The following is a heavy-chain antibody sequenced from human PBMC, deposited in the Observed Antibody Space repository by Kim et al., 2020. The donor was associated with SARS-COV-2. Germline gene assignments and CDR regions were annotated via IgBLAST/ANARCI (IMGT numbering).Heavy chain of an antibody. J-gene: IGHJ4*02. CDR1: GFTFSSYA. V-gene: IGHV3-33*06. CDR2: IWYDGSNK. D-gene: IGHD1-26*01. Sequence: GGSLRLSCAASGFTFSSYAMHWVRQAPGKGLEWVAVIWYDGSNKYYADSVKGRFTISRDNSKNTLYLQMNSLRAEDTAVYYCAKFRGSGSYSGGLDYWGQGTLVTVSS. CDR3: AKFRGSGSYSGGLDY.